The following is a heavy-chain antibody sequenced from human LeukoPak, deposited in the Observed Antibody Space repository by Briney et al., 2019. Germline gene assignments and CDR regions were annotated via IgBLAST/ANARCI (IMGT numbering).Heavy chain of an antibody. V-gene: IGHV1-8*03. CDR1: GYTFTSYD. Sequence: ASVKVSCKASGYTFTSYDINWVRQATGQGLEWIGWMNPNSGNTGYAQKFQGRVTITRNTSISTAYMELSSLRSEDTAVYYCARAPGLARYYYYYMDVWGKGTTVTVSS. D-gene: IGHD2-21*01. CDR3: ARAPGLARYYYYYMDV. J-gene: IGHJ6*03. CDR2: MNPNSGNT.